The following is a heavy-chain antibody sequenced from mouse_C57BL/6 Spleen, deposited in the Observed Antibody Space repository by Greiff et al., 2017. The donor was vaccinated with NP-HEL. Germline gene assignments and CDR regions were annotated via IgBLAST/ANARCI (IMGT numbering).Heavy chain of an antibody. V-gene: IGHV1-55*01. J-gene: IGHJ2*01. CDR3: ARGGRGITTVVAYYFDY. CDR2: IYPGSGST. Sequence: QVQLKQPGAELVKPGASVKMSCKASGYTFTSYWITWVKQRPGQGLEWIGDIYPGSGSTNYNEKFKSKATLTVDTSSSTAYMQLSSLTSEDSAVYYCARGGRGITTVVAYYFDYWGQGTTLTVSS. D-gene: IGHD1-1*01. CDR1: GYTFTSYW.